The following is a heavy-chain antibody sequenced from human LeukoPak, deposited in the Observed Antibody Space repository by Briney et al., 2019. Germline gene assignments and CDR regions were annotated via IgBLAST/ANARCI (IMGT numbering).Heavy chain of an antibody. CDR3: ARGGYYDSSGYLHFDY. CDR1: GRSFSGYY. V-gene: IGHV4-34*01. Sequence: SETLSLTCAVYGRSFSGYYWSWIRQPPGKGLEWIGEINHSGSTNYNPSLKSRVTISINTSKNQFSLKLSSVTAADTAVYYCARGGYYDSSGYLHFDYWGQGALVTVSS. J-gene: IGHJ4*02. CDR2: INHSGST. D-gene: IGHD3-22*01.